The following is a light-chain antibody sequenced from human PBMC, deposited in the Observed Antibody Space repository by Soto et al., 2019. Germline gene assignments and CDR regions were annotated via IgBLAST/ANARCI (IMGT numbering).Light chain of an antibody. V-gene: IGKV3-15*01. CDR2: GAS. CDR1: QSVSSN. Sequence: EIVMTQSPATLSVSPGERATLSFRASQSVSSNFAWYQQAPGQATRLLIFGASTRATGIPARFSGSGSGTEFTLAISSLQSEDFAVYYCQHYNNWPRTFGQGTKVDIK. CDR3: QHYNNWPRT. J-gene: IGKJ1*01.